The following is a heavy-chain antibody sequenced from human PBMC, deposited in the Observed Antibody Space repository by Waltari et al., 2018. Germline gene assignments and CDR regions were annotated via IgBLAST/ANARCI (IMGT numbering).Heavy chain of an antibody. D-gene: IGHD3-10*01. V-gene: IGHV4-59*11. Sequence: QVQLQESGPGLVKPSETLSLTCTVSGGSISSHYWSWIRQPPGKGLEWIGYIYYSGSTNYNPSLKSRVTIAVGPSKNRSSLKLSCVTAADTVVYYCAREAAEYYGSGSLIGWFDPWGQGTLVTVSS. CDR3: AREAAEYYGSGSLIGWFDP. CDR1: GGSISSHY. J-gene: IGHJ5*02. CDR2: IYYSGST.